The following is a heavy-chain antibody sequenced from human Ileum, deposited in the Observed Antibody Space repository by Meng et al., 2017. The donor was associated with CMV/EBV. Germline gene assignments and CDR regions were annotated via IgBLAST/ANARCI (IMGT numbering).Heavy chain of an antibody. CDR2: IYYSGST. J-gene: IGHJ4*02. CDR3: ARAAARGVPVDF. D-gene: IGHD3-10*01. Sequence: QVQLQEPGPGLVTPSETRSLTCTVTGGSISSGTYYWAWIRQSPGKGLEWIGSIYYSGSTYDNPSLKSRVTMSVDTFKNQFSLKLTSVTAADTAVYYCARAAARGVPVDFWGQGMLVTVSS. V-gene: IGHV4-39*07. CDR1: GGSISSGTYY.